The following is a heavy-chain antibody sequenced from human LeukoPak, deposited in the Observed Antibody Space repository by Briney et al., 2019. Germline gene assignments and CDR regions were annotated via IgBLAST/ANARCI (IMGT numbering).Heavy chain of an antibody. D-gene: IGHD6-6*01. V-gene: IGHV3-9*01. CDR3: AKGKAARPESGRFDY. CDR1: GFTFGDYA. Sequence: GGSLRLSCAASGFTFGDYAMHWVRQAPGKGLEWVSGISWNSGSIGYADSVKGRFTISRDNAKNSLYLQMNSLRAEDTALYYCAKGKAARPESGRFDYWGQGTLVTVSS. CDR2: ISWNSGSI. J-gene: IGHJ4*02.